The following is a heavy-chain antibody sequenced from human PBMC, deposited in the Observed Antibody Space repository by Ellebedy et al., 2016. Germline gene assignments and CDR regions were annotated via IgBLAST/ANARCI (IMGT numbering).Heavy chain of an antibody. D-gene: IGHD1-26*01. V-gene: IGHV5-10-1*01. Sequence: GESLKISXKVSGYSVPRHWISWVRQMPGKGLEWMGRIDPSDSHTKYSPSFQGHVTVSTNKSINTAYLHWNSLKASDSSIYYCVTSFILGINRLDYWGQGTLITVSS. CDR3: VTSFILGINRLDY. CDR1: GYSVPRHW. J-gene: IGHJ4*01. CDR2: IDPSDSHT.